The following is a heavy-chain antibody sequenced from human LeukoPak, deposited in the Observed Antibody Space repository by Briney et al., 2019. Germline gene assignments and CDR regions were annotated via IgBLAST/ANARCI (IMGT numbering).Heavy chain of an antibody. CDR2: ISANNGDT. Sequence: GASVKVSCKTSGYTFTSYGISWVRQAPGQGLEWMAWISANNGDTNYAQKVQGRVVLSTDTSTNTASMELRYLMFDDTAVYYCATGYRHDYWGQGTLVIVSS. J-gene: IGHJ4*02. CDR1: GYTFTSYG. CDR3: ATGYRHDY. V-gene: IGHV1-18*04. D-gene: IGHD2-2*02.